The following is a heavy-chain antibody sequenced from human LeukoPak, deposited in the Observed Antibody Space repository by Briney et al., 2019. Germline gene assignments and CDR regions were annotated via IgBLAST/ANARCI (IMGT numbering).Heavy chain of an antibody. Sequence: ASVKVSCKASGYTFIRYYIHWARQAPGQGLEWMGIVNPSGDSINYAQKFQGRVTMTRDTSTSTVYMELSSLRSEDTAVYYCARWTTTYLDYWGQGTLVTVSS. V-gene: IGHV1-46*01. CDR1: GYTFIRYY. CDR3: ARWTTTYLDY. D-gene: IGHD3/OR15-3a*01. J-gene: IGHJ4*02. CDR2: VNPSGDSI.